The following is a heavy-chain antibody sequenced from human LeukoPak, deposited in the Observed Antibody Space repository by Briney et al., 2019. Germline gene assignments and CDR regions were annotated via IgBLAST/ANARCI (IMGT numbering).Heavy chain of an antibody. CDR1: GGSTSSGGYY. CDR3: ARGISSTSLDL. V-gene: IGHV4-31*03. J-gene: IGHJ2*01. Sequence: SSQTLSLTCTVSGGSTSSGGYYWSWIRQHPGKGLEWIGYIYYSGSTYYNPSLKSRVTISVDTSKNQFSLKLSSVTAADTAVYYCARGISSTSLDLWGRGTLVTVSS. CDR2: IYYSGST. D-gene: IGHD2-2*01.